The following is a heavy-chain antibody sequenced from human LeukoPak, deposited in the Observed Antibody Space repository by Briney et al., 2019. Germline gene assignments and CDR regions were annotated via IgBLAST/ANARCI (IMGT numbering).Heavy chain of an antibody. CDR1: GGTFSSYA. D-gene: IGHD6-13*01. Sequence: ASVEVSCKASGGTFSSYAISWVRQAPGQGLEWMGRIIPIFGTANYAQKFQGRVTITTDESTSTAYMELSSLRSEDTAVYYCARDLVIAPKQNYYYYYMDVWGKGTTVTVSS. CDR3: ARDLVIAPKQNYYYYYMDV. J-gene: IGHJ6*03. V-gene: IGHV1-69*05. CDR2: IIPIFGTA.